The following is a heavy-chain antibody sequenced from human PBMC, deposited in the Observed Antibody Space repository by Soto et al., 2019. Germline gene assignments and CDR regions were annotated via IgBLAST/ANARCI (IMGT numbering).Heavy chain of an antibody. CDR1: GGSISSSSYY. Sequence: QLQLQESGPGLVKPSETLSLTCTVSGGSISSSSYYWGWIRQPPGKGLEWIGSIYYSGNTYYNPSLKSRVTISVDTSKNQFSLKLNSVTAADTAVYYCARGGQWGRYNWNYHNWFDPWGQGTLVTVSS. J-gene: IGHJ5*02. CDR2: IYYSGNT. D-gene: IGHD1-7*01. V-gene: IGHV4-39*01. CDR3: ARGGQWGRYNWNYHNWFDP.